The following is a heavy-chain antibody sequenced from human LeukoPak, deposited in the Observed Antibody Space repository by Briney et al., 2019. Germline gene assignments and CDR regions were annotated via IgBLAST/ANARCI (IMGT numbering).Heavy chain of an antibody. CDR3: AKGGRVQFNFDF. Sequence: PGRSLRLSCVASGFNFDDYAMYWVRQAPGKGLEWVSHINWNSGNIGYADSVKGRFIISRDNAKNSLYLQMNSLGPEGTGLYYCAKGGRVQFNFDFWGQGTRVTVSS. CDR1: GFNFDDYA. CDR2: INWNSGNI. V-gene: IGHV3-9*01. D-gene: IGHD1-1*01. J-gene: IGHJ4*02.